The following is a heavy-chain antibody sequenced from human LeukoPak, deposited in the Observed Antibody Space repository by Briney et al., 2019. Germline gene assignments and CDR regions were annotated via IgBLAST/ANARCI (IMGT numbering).Heavy chain of an antibody. CDR3: ARVPVLLWFGDRRNWFDP. CDR1: GYTFTSYD. Sequence: GASVKVSCKASGYTFTSYDINGVRQATGQGLERMGWMNPNSGNTGYAQKFQGRVTMTRNTSISTAYMELSSLRSEDTAVYYCARVPVLLWFGDRRNWFDPWGQGTLVTVSS. V-gene: IGHV1-8*01. J-gene: IGHJ5*02. D-gene: IGHD3-10*01. CDR2: MNPNSGNT.